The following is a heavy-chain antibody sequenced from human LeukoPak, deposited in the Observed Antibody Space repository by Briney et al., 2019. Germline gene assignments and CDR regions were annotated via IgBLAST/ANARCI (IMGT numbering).Heavy chain of an antibody. V-gene: IGHV1-18*01. CDR3: VRTTVTTWHGNAFDI. Sequence: GASVKVSCTASGYTCTSYGISWVRQAPGQGLERMRWISAYNGNTNYAQKLQGRVTMTTDTSTSTAYMELRSLRSDDTAVYYCVRTTVTTWHGNAFDIWGQGTMVTVSS. J-gene: IGHJ3*02. CDR2: ISAYNGNT. CDR1: GYTCTSYG. D-gene: IGHD4-17*01.